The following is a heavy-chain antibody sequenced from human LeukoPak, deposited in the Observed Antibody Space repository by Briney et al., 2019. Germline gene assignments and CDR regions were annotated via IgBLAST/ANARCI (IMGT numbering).Heavy chain of an antibody. V-gene: IGHV4-59*01. J-gene: IGHJ5*01. Sequence: SETLSLTCTVFGGSISTYYCTWIRQPPGKGLEWIGYNHYTGSTNHNPSLKSGVTMPVDTSKNQFSLKLRSVTAADTAVYYCARGRSGGDWFDSWGQGTLVTVSS. CDR3: ARGRSGGDWFDS. D-gene: IGHD3-10*01. CDR2: NHYTGST. CDR1: GGSISTYY.